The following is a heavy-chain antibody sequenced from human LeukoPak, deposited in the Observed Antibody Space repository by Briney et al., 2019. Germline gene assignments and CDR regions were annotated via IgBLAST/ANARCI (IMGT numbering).Heavy chain of an antibody. Sequence: PSETLSLTCTVSGGSISSSSYYWGWIRQPPGKGLEWIGSIYYSGSTYYNPSLKSRVTISVDTSKNQFSLKLSSVTAADTAVYYCARDRRWLLPDYWGQGTLVTVSS. CDR2: IYYSGST. CDR1: GGSISSSSYY. V-gene: IGHV4-39*07. J-gene: IGHJ4*02. CDR3: ARDRRWLLPDY. D-gene: IGHD5-24*01.